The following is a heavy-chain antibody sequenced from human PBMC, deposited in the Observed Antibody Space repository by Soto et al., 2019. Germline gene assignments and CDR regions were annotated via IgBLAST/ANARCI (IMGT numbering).Heavy chain of an antibody. CDR2: HNPSNGNS. V-gene: IGHV1-3*01. CDR1: GYTFSTYA. CDR3: ASDPLNSLSGLHH. J-gene: IGHJ5*02. Sequence: QVQLVQSGAEVKKPGASVKVSCKASGYTFSTYALDWVRQAPGQGLEWMGWHNPSNGNSRYSKQFLGRVTMTRDTSASTAYRELRNLTSEDRAVYYCASDPLNSLSGLHHWGQGALVTVSS. D-gene: IGHD3-10*01.